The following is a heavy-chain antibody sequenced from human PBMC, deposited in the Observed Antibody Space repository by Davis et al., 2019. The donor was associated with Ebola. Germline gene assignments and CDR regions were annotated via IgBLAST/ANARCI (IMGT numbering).Heavy chain of an antibody. Sequence: GGSLRLSCVDSRLTFSTYSMNWVRQAPGKGLEWVSYISSSSSTIYYADSVKGRFTISRDNAKNSLYLQMNSLRDEDTAVYYCARDLRFLEWLGGSGMDVWGKGTTVTVSS. CDR2: ISSSSSTI. CDR1: RLTFSTYS. CDR3: ARDLRFLEWLGGSGMDV. J-gene: IGHJ6*04. V-gene: IGHV3-48*02. D-gene: IGHD3-3*01.